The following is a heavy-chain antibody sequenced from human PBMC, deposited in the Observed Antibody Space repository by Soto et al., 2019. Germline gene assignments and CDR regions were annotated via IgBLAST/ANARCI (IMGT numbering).Heavy chain of an antibody. J-gene: IGHJ3*02. D-gene: IGHD3-9*01. V-gene: IGHV4-31*03. CDR3: ARDQNYDILTGPTFDI. CDR2: IYYSGST. Sequence: PSETLSLTCTVSGGSISSADNYWSWIRQQPGKGLEWIGYIYYSGSTYYNPSLKSRATISVDTSKNQFSLKLSSVTAADTAVYYCARDQNYDILTGPTFDIWGQGTMVTVSS. CDR1: GGSISSADNY.